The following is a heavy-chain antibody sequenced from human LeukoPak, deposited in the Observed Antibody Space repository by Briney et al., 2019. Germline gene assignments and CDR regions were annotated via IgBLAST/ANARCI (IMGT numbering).Heavy chain of an antibody. CDR1: GGSISSSSYY. Sequence: SETLSLTCTVSGGSISSSSYYWGWIRQPPGKGLEWIGEINHSGSTNYNPSLKSRVTISVDTSKNQFSLKLSSVTAADTAVYYCARHLPDSGYFNWFDPWGQGTLVTVSS. V-gene: IGHV4-39*01. J-gene: IGHJ5*02. CDR2: INHSGST. CDR3: ARHLPDSGYFNWFDP. D-gene: IGHD5-12*01.